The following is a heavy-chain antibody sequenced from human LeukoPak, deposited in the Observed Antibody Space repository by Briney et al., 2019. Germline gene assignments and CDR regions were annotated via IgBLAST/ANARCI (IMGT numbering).Heavy chain of an antibody. V-gene: IGHV3-48*01. D-gene: IGHD2-2*01. CDR1: GFTFSYYI. CDR3: ARDDCETTTCRFDY. Sequence: PGGALRLSCAASGFTFSYYIMNWVRQAPGKGLEWVSYISSSSSTIYYADSVKGPCTISRDNAKNSLYLQMNSLRAEDTAVYYCARDDCETTTCRFDYWGQGTLVTVSS. J-gene: IGHJ4*02. CDR2: ISSSSSTI.